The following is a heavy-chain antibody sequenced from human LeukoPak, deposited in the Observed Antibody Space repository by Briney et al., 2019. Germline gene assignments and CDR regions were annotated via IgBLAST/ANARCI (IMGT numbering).Heavy chain of an antibody. D-gene: IGHD3-16*01. Sequence: GGSLRLSCAASGFTFTNYAMSWVRQAPGKGLEWVSTISGSDSSTYYADSVKGRFTISRDNSKNTLFLQMNSLRAEDTAVYYCAKGFMRWGEVYYMDVWGKGTTVTVSS. CDR1: GFTFTNYA. J-gene: IGHJ6*03. CDR3: AKGFMRWGEVYYMDV. CDR2: ISGSDSST. V-gene: IGHV3-23*01.